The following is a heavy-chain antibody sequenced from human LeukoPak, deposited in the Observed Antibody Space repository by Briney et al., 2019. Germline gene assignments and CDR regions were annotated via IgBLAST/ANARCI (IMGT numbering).Heavy chain of an antibody. CDR2: INPNSGGT. CDR1: GYTFTGYY. J-gene: IGHJ4*02. Sequence: ASVEVSCKASGYTFTGYYMHWVRQAPGQGLEWMGRINPNSGGTNYAQRFQGRVTMTRDTSISTAYMELSRLRSDDTAVYYCARVSVGYYYGSGSRYTDYWGQGTLVTVSS. V-gene: IGHV1-2*06. D-gene: IGHD3-10*01. CDR3: ARVSVGYYYGSGSRYTDY.